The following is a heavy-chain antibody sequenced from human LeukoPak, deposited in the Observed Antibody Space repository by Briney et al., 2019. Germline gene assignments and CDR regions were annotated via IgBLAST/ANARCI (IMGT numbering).Heavy chain of an antibody. J-gene: IGHJ4*02. CDR3: AKDNRRHYTSGPNPDSLH. CDR2: ISWNSGSI. V-gene: IGHV3-9*01. Sequence: GGSLRLSCAGSGYIFNNYAMHWVRQPPGKGLEWVSGISWNSGSIDYADSVKGRFTISRDNAKNSLYLQMNSLRVKDTAFYYCAKDNRRHYTSGPNPDSLHWGQGALVTVSS. CDR1: GYIFNNYA. D-gene: IGHD6-19*01.